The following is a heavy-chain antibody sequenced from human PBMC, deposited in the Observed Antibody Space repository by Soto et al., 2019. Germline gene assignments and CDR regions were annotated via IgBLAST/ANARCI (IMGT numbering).Heavy chain of an antibody. CDR2: IVNDGSDR. CDR1: GFTFIRYG. V-gene: IGHV3-33*01. J-gene: IGHJ4*02. Sequence: LRLSCAASGFTFIRYGMHWVRQSPGEGLEWMAVIVNDGSDRDHADSVKGRFTISRDNSKSTLYLQMNNLRAEDTAMYYCARDDDYAGNGFDYWGQGTLVTVSS. CDR3: ARDDDYAGNGFDY. D-gene: IGHD3-16*01.